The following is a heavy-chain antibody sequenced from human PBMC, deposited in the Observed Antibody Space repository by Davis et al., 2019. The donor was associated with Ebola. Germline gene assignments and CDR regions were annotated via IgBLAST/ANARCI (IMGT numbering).Heavy chain of an antibody. D-gene: IGHD3-3*01. J-gene: IGHJ6*02. CDR3: ARDESIFGVDNLYYYYGMDV. V-gene: IGHV3-7*01. CDR2: IKQDGSEK. Sequence: GESLKISCAASGFTFSSYWMSWVRQAPGKGLEWVANIKQDGSEKYYVDSVKGRFTISRDNAKNSLYLQMNSLRAEDTAVYYCARDESIFGVDNLYYYYGMDVWGQGTTVTVSS. CDR1: GFTFSSYW.